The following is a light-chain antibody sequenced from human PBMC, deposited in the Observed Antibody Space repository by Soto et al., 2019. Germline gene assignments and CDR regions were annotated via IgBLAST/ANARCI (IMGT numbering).Light chain of an antibody. Sequence: EIVMTQSPATLFVSPGERATLSCRASQSVSSNLAWYQQKPGQPPRLLIYGASARATGIPARFSGSGSGTEFTLTISSLQSEDFAVYYCQQFNNWPLTFGGGTNVEIK. CDR3: QQFNNWPLT. V-gene: IGKV3-15*01. CDR2: GAS. CDR1: QSVSSN. J-gene: IGKJ4*01.